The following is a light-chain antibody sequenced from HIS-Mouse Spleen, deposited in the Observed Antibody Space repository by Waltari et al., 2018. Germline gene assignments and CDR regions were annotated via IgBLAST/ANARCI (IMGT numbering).Light chain of an antibody. CDR1: SPNFRNAY. Sequence: QSVLTHPPPAFAATGPEVPIPYAGSSPNFRNAYVSCYQQLPTTAPKLLIYSNNKRPSGIPDLFSGSKSGTSATLGITGRQTGDEADYYCGTWDSSLSAGVFGGGTKLTVL. CDR2: SNN. J-gene: IGLJ3*02. V-gene: IGLV1-51*01. CDR3: GTWDSSLSAGV.